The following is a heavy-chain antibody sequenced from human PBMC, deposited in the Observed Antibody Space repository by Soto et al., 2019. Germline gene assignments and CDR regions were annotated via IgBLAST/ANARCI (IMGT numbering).Heavy chain of an antibody. J-gene: IGHJ4*02. CDR3: ARAPIDY. CDR2: ISSTSSSI. V-gene: IGHV3-21*06. Sequence: NWVRQAPGKGLEWVSFISSTSSSIWYADSMKGRFTVSRDNAKNSLYLRINSLRAEDTAVYFCARAPIDYWGRGTLVTVSS.